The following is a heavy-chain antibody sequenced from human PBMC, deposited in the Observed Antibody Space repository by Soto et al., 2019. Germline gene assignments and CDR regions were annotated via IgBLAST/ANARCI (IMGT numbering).Heavy chain of an antibody. V-gene: IGHV3-33*01. D-gene: IGHD1-26*01. J-gene: IGHJ4*02. Sequence: GGSLRLSCAASGFTFSSYGMHWVRQAPGKGLEWVAVIWYDGSNKYYADSVKGRFTISRDNSKNTLYLQMNSLRAEDTAVYYCARDSGSYYPPAYYYWGQGTLVTVSS. CDR1: GFTFSSYG. CDR3: ARDSGSYYPPAYYY. CDR2: IWYDGSNK.